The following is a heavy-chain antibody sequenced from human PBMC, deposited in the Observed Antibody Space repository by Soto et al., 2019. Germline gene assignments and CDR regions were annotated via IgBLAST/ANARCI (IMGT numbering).Heavy chain of an antibody. CDR3: ARDGYSSGWPVDY. CDR2: IWYDGSNK. CDR1: GFTFSSYG. D-gene: IGHD6-19*01. Sequence: GGSLRLSCAASGFTFSSYGMHWVRQAPGKGLEWVAVIWYDGSNKYYADSVKGRFTISRDNSKNTLYLQMNSLRAEDTAVYYCARDGYSSGWPVDYWGQGTLVTVSS. V-gene: IGHV3-33*01. J-gene: IGHJ4*02.